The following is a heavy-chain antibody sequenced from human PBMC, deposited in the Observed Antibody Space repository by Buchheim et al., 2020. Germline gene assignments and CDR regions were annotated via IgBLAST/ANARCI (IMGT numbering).Heavy chain of an antibody. CDR2: SYPADSDT. J-gene: IGHJ6*02. V-gene: IGHV5-51*01. CDR1: GFSFTSYW. Sequence: EVQMVQSGAEVKKPGESLKISCKGSGFSFTSYWIGWVRQMPGRGLEWMGSSYPADSDTRYSPSFQGQATISADKSISTAYPRWSSLKASDTAIYYCARGIYYYYAMDVWGQGTT. CDR3: ARGIYYYYAMDV. D-gene: IGHD2-15*01.